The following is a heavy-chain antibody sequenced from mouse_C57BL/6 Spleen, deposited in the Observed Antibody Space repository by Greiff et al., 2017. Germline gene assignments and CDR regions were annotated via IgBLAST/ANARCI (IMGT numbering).Heavy chain of an antibody. CDR2: INPSNGGT. CDR3: ARGGIYYGNSSFDY. V-gene: IGHV1-53*01. D-gene: IGHD2-1*01. J-gene: IGHJ2*01. CDR1: GYTFTSYW. Sequence: QVQLQQPGTELVKPGASVKLSCKASGYTFTSYWMHWVKQRPGQGLEWIGNINPSNGGTNYNEKFKSKATLTVDKSSSTAYMQLSSLTSEDSAVYYWARGGIYYGNSSFDYWGQGTTLTVSS.